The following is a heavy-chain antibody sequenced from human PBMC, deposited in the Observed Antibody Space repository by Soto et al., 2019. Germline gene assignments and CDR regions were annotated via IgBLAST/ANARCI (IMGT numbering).Heavy chain of an antibody. Sequence: SETLSLTCTVSGGPVSSGSYYWSWIRQPPGKGLEWIGYIYYSGSTNYNPSLKSRVTISVDTSKNQFSLKLSSVTAADTAVYYCARVVATFNMDVWGQGTTVTVSS. J-gene: IGHJ6*02. CDR1: GGPVSSGSYY. D-gene: IGHD5-12*01. V-gene: IGHV4-61*01. CDR3: ARVVATFNMDV. CDR2: IYYSGST.